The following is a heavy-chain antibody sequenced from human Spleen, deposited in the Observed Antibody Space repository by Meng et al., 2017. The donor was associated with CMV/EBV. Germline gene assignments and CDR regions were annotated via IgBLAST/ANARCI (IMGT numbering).Heavy chain of an antibody. Sequence: GGSLRLSCAASGFTFNIYAMHWVRQAPGKGLEWVAVISYDGAKKYHADSVKGRFTISRDNAKNSLYLQMNSLRAEDTAVYYCARDGVVPAAIQVSYYYYGMDVWGQGTTVTVSS. D-gene: IGHD2-2*02. CDR1: GFTFNIYA. J-gene: IGHJ6*02. CDR2: ISYDGAKK. CDR3: ARDGVVPAAIQVSYYYYGMDV. V-gene: IGHV3-30*04.